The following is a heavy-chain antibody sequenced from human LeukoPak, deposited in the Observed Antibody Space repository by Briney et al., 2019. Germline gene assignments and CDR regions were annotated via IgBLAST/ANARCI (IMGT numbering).Heavy chain of an antibody. CDR1: GGSISSGGYY. CDR3: ARFLSSGYSPYFYYGMDV. Sequence: SQTLSLTCTVSGGSISSGGYYWSWIRQHPGKGLEWIGYIYYSGSTNYNPSLKSRVTISVDTSKNQFSLKLSSVTAADTAVYYCARFLSSGYSPYFYYGMDVWGQGTTVTVSS. V-gene: IGHV4-31*03. CDR2: IYYSGST. J-gene: IGHJ6*02. D-gene: IGHD3-22*01.